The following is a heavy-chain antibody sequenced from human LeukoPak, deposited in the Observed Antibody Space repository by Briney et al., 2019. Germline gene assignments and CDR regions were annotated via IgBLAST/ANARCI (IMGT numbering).Heavy chain of an antibody. CDR2: INTNTGNP. V-gene: IGHV7-4-1*02. J-gene: IGHJ4*02. CDR1: GYTFTSYA. Sequence: ASVNVSCKASGYTFTSYAMNWVRQAPGQGREWVGWINTNTGNPTYAQGFTGRFVFSLDTSVSTAYLQISSLKAEGTAVYYCARAELLWFGELFGYPDYWGQGTLVTASS. CDR3: ARAELLWFGELFGYPDY. D-gene: IGHD3-10*01.